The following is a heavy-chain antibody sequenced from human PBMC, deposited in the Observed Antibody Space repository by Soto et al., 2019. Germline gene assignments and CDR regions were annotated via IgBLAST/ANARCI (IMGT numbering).Heavy chain of an antibody. D-gene: IGHD6-13*01. J-gene: IGHJ6*02. Sequence: GGSLRLSCSTFGFTFGDYAMSWFRQAPGKGLEWVGVVRSKAYGGTTDYAASVKGRFDISRNDSKSIAYLQMNSVTTEDSAVYFCARYTYTSRYSYYGMDVWGPGTTVTVSS. CDR2: VRSKAYGGTT. CDR3: ARYTYTSRYSYYGMDV. CDR1: GFTFGDYA. V-gene: IGHV3-49*03.